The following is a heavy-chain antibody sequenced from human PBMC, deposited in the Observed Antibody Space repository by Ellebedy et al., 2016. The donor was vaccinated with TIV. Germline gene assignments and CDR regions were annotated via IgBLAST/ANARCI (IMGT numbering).Heavy chain of an antibody. CDR3: AREVGGGGAY. Sequence: GESLKISXAASGLTFSNYAMNWVRQAPGKGLEWVANINQDGSVKYYVDSVKGRFTISRDNAKNSLYLQMNSLRPEDTAVYYCAREVGGGGAYWGQGTLVTVSS. D-gene: IGHD2-21*01. J-gene: IGHJ4*02. V-gene: IGHV3-7*01. CDR2: INQDGSVK. CDR1: GLTFSNYA.